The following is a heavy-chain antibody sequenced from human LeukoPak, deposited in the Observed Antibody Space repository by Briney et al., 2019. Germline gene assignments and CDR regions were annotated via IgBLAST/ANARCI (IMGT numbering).Heavy chain of an antibody. D-gene: IGHD7-27*01. Sequence: PGGPWRPSCPASESTLISYNMDWFRQAPGRGLGWVWRLNSDETTATYADSVKGRFTISRDTANNTLYLDMNRLRVEDTTVYYCARAPPTFLTHRFDPWGQGTLVTVSS. CDR3: ARAPPTFLTHRFDP. CDR2: LNSDETTA. V-gene: IGHV3-74*03. J-gene: IGHJ5*02. CDR1: ESTLISYN.